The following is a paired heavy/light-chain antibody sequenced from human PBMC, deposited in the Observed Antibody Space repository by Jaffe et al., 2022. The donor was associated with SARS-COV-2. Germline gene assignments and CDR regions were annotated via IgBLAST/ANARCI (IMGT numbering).Heavy chain of an antibody. CDR1: GFTFSSYP. D-gene: IGHD2-15*01. V-gene: IGHV3-30*04. CDR3: ARDCGAGSCPVGDYFDY. J-gene: IGHJ4*02. CDR2: ISYDGSKK. Sequence: QVQLVESGGGVVQPGRSLRLSCAASGFTFSSYPMHWVRQAPVKGLEWVAVISYDGSKKYYADSVQGRFTVSRDNSKNTLYLQMDSLKSEDTAVYYCARDCGAGSCPVGDYFDYWGQGTLGTVSS.
Light chain of an antibody. CDR1: QSVSSY. Sequence: EIVLTQSPATLSLSPGERATLSCRASQSVSSYLAWYQQKPGQPPRLLIYDASNRATGIPARFSGSGSGTDFTLTISSLEPEDFAVYYCQQRSNSVTFGGGTKVEIK. V-gene: IGKV3-11*01. CDR3: QQRSNSVT. CDR2: DAS. J-gene: IGKJ4*01.